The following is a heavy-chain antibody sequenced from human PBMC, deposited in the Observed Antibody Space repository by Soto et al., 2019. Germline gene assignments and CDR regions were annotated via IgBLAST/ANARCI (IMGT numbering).Heavy chain of an antibody. CDR3: ARDRSTYGGGGTGEVKENWFDP. J-gene: IGHJ5*02. V-gene: IGHV4-59*01. Sequence: SETLSLTCSVSGGSISRYYWSWIRQPPGKGLEWIGYAYYSGDTGYNPSLQSRVTMAVDTSKNQVSLKLTSVTAADTAVYYCARDRSTYGGGGTGEVKENWFDPWGQGALVTVPQ. D-gene: IGHD2-8*01. CDR2: AYYSGDT. CDR1: GGSISRYY.